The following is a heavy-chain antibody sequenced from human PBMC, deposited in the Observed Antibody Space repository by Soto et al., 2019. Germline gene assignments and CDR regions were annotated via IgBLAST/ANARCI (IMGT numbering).Heavy chain of an antibody. CDR1: GYTFISYS. CDR3: ARGGDGYNSYYYYGMHV. Sequence: GASVKVSCKASGYTFISYSMHWVRQAPGQRLEWMGWINAGNGNTKYSQKFQGRVTITRDTSASTAYMELSSLRSEDTAVYYCARGGDGYNSYYYYGMHVWGQGTTVTVSS. D-gene: IGHD1-1*01. V-gene: IGHV1-3*01. J-gene: IGHJ6*02. CDR2: INAGNGNT.